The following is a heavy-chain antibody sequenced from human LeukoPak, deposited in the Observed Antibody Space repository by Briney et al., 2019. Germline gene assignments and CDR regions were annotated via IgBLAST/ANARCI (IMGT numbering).Heavy chain of an antibody. CDR3: AKVSNYYGSGSTFDY. J-gene: IGHJ4*02. V-gene: IGHV3-30*02. CDR1: GFTFSSYG. CDR2: IRYDGSNK. D-gene: IGHD3-10*01. Sequence: GGSLRLSCAASGFTFSSYGMHWVRQAPGKGLEWVAFIRYDGSNKYYADSVKGRFTISRDNSKNTLYLQMNSLRAEDTAVYYCAKVSNYYGSGSTFDYWGQGTLVTVSS.